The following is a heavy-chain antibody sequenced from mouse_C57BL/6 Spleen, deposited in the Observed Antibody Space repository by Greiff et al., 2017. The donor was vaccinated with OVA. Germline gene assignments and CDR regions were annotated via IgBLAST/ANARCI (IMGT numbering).Heavy chain of an antibody. CDR1: GYTFTSYW. J-gene: IGHJ3*01. V-gene: IGHV1-52*01. CDR3: ARSVYDYDGAY. Sequence: QVQLQQPGAELVRPGSSVKLSCKASGYTFTSYWMHWVKQRPIQGLEWIGNIDPSDSETHYNQKFKDKATVTVDKSSSTAYMQLSSLTSEDSAVYYCARSVYDYDGAYWGQGTLVTVSA. CDR2: IDPSDSET. D-gene: IGHD2-4*01.